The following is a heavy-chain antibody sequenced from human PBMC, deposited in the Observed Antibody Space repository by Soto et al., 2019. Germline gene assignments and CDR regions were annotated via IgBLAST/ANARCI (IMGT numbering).Heavy chain of an antibody. CDR1: GFTFSSYA. J-gene: IGHJ5*02. CDR2: ISGSGGST. V-gene: IGHV3-23*01. CDR3: ATGGIYYEA. Sequence: EVQLLESGGGLVQPGGSLRLSCAASGFTFSSYAMSWVRQAPGEGLEWVSGISGSGGSTYYADSVKGRFTISRDNSKNTLYLQMDSLRAEDTGVYYCATGGIYYEAWGQGTLVTVSS. D-gene: IGHD1-26*01.